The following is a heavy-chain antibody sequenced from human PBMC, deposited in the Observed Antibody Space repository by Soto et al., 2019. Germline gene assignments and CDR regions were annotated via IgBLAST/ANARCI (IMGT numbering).Heavy chain of an antibody. CDR2: LYWDDDK. CDR1: GFSLTTTGVG. Sequence: QITLKESGPTLVKPPETLTLTCTFSGFSLTTTGVGVGWIRHPPGKALEWLALLYWDDDKRYSPSLKSRLTITKDTSNNRVVLTMTSMDPVDTATYYRAPVVGYYYGMDVWGRGTTVTVSS. CDR3: APVVGYYYGMDV. V-gene: IGHV2-5*02. J-gene: IGHJ6*02.